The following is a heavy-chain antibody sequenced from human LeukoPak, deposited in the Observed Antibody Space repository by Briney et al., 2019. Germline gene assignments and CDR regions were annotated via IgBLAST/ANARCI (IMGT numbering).Heavy chain of an antibody. D-gene: IGHD5-24*01. CDR2: INPSGGST. Sequence: ASVKVSCKASGYTFTSYYMHWVRQAPGQGLEWMGIINPSGGSTSYAQKFQGRVTMTRDTSTSTAYMELRSLRSDDTAVYYCARDKVEMATIFDYWGQGTLVTVSS. CDR3: ARDKVEMATIFDY. V-gene: IGHV1-46*01. CDR1: GYTFTSYY. J-gene: IGHJ4*02.